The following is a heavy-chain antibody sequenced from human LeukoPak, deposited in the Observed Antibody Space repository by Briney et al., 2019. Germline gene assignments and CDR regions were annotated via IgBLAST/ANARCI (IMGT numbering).Heavy chain of an antibody. V-gene: IGHV1-46*01. CDR2: INPSGGST. CDR3: ARDRPVEMATKITRGFDP. CDR1: GYTFTSYY. D-gene: IGHD5-24*01. Sequence: ASVKVSCKASGYTFTSYYMHWVRQAPGQGLEWMGIINPSGGSTSYAQKFQGRVTMTRDMSTSTVYMELSSLRSEDTAVYYCARDRPVEMATKITRGFDPWGQGTLVTVSS. J-gene: IGHJ5*02.